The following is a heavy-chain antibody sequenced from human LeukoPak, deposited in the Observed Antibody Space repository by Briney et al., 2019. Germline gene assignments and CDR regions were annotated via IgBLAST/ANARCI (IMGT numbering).Heavy chain of an antibody. CDR3: VRDNSRGQSLGVIY. V-gene: IGHV3-48*01. Sequence: PGGSLRLSCAASGFTFSTYNMNWVRQAPGKGLEWISYINADSSTIHYADSVRGRFTTSRDNAKNSLYLQINSLRAKDTAVYYCVRDNSRGQSLGVIYWGQGSLVTVSS. D-gene: IGHD3-22*01. CDR2: INADSSTI. J-gene: IGHJ4*02. CDR1: GFTFSTYN.